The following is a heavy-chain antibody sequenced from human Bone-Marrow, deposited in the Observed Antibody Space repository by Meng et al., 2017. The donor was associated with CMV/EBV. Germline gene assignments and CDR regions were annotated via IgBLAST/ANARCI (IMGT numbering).Heavy chain of an antibody. CDR3: GRDLTGERDQ. D-gene: IGHD7-27*01. CDR2: INEDGSFK. V-gene: IGHV3-74*03. Sequence: VQRVESGGGLVQHGGSLRLSCADSGFTFSSYWMHWVRQVPGEGLVWVSRINEDGSFKSYAGSVKGRFTISRDNAKNTLYLQMNTLRVDDSAVYYCGRDLTGERDQWGQGTLVTVSS. J-gene: IGHJ4*02. CDR1: GFTFSSYW.